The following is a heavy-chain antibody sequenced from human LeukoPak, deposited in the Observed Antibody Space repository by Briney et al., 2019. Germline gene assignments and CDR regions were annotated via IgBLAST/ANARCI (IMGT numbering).Heavy chain of an antibody. CDR3: ARTNLGSGWRFDY. J-gene: IGHJ4*02. V-gene: IGHV3-11*06. D-gene: IGHD6-19*01. CDR1: EFAFSDFY. Sequence: GGSLRLSCGASEFAFSDFYMTWIRQAPGKGLEWVSYISSSSSHTNYADSVKGRFTISRDNAKNSLYLQMNSLRAEDTAVYYCARTNLGSGWRFDYWCQGTLVTVSS. CDR2: ISSSSSHT.